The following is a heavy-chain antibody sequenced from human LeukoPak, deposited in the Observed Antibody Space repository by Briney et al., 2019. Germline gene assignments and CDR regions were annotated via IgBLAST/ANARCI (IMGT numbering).Heavy chain of an antibody. CDR2: IRSKANNYAT. CDR1: GFTFSGSA. D-gene: IGHD2-15*01. Sequence: GGSLKLSCAASGFTFSGSAMHWVRQASGKGLEWVGRIRSKANNYATAYAASVKGRFTISRDDSKNTAYLQMNSLKTEDTAVYYCTSLPQVSEDSWGQGTLVTVSS. V-gene: IGHV3-73*01. CDR3: TSLPQVSEDS. J-gene: IGHJ4*02.